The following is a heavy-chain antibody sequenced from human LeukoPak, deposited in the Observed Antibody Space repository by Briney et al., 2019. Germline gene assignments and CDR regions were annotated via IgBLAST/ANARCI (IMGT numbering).Heavy chain of an antibody. V-gene: IGHV3-23*01. J-gene: IGHJ4*02. CDR2: INEDAANT. CDR1: GFTFSNYG. CDR3: TKGDGGWYPIDY. D-gene: IGHD6-19*01. Sequence: GGSLRLSCAASGFTFSNYGMSWVRQAPGKGLEWVSTINEDAANTHYADSVKGRFTISRDNSKNTLLLQMNSLRADDTALYYCTKGDGGWYPIDYWGQGTLVIVSS.